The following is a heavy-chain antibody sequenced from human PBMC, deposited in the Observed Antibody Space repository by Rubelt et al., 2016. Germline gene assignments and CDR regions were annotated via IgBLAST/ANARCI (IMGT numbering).Heavy chain of an antibody. CDR1: GDSISSGYF. CDR3: ATPMYCSGGRCYLGFDY. Sequence: QVQLQESGPGLVKPSETLSLTCTVSGDSISSGYFWGWIRQPPGKGLEWIASIYYSGSTYYNPSLKSRVTISVDTSKKQLSLRLRAVTAADTAVYYCATPMYCSGGRCYLGFDYWGQGTLVTVSS. J-gene: IGHJ4*02. CDR2: IYYSGST. V-gene: IGHV4-38-2*02. D-gene: IGHD2-15*01.